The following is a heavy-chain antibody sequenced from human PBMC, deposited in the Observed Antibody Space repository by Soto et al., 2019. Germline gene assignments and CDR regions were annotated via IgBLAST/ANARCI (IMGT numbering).Heavy chain of an antibody. CDR2: IYYSGST. J-gene: IGHJ5*02. D-gene: IGHD3-3*01. V-gene: IGHV4-59*01. CDR3: AKVNDFWTGYYSTNWFDP. Sequence: QVQLQESGPGLVKPSETLSLTCTVSGGSISSYYWSWIRQPPGKGLEWIGYIYYSGSTNYNPSLKSRVTISVDTSKNQFALKLSSVTAADTAVYYCAKVNDFWTGYYSTNWFDPWGQGTLGTVSS. CDR1: GGSISSYY.